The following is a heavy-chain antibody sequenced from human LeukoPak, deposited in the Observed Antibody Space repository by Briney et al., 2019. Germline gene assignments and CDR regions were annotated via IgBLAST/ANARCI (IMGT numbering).Heavy chain of an antibody. CDR1: GYAFSSYG. CDR2: ISAYTGNT. D-gene: IGHD1-26*01. J-gene: IGHJ4*02. Sequence: ASVKVPCRASGYAFSSYGLTWVRQAPGQGLEWMGWISAYTGNTNYAQKLQGRVTMTTDTSTDTAYMELRSLRSDDTAVYYCARDLGGGGSYDYWGQGTLVTVSS. V-gene: IGHV1-18*01. CDR3: ARDLGGGGSYDY.